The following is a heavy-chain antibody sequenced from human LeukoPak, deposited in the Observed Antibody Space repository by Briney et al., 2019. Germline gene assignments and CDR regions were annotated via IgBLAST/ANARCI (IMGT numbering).Heavy chain of an antibody. V-gene: IGHV3-21*01. J-gene: IGHJ4*02. CDR3: ARDYGGSSPFDY. D-gene: IGHD4-23*01. Sequence: GGSLRLSCAAPGFTFSNYNMNWVRQAPGKGLEWISSITSSSSYKFYADSVKGRFTISRDNAKNSLYLQMNSLRAEDTAVYYCARDYGGSSPFDYWGQGTLVTVSS. CDR1: GFTFSNYN. CDR2: ITSSSSYK.